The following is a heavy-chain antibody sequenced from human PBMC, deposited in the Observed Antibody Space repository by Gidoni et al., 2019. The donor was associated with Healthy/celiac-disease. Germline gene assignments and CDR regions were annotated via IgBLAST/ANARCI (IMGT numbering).Heavy chain of an antibody. CDR2: IYPGDSDT. CDR1: GYSFTSYW. CDR3: ARHLGPTYYYDSSGYYFDY. J-gene: IGHJ4*02. Sequence: EVQLVQSGAEVKKPGESLKISCKGPGYSFTSYWIGWVRQMPGKGLEWMGIIYPGDSDTRYSPSVQGQVTISADKSISTAYLQWRSLKASDTAMYYCARHLGPTYYYDSSGYYFDYWGQGTLVTVSS. V-gene: IGHV5-51*01. D-gene: IGHD3-22*01.